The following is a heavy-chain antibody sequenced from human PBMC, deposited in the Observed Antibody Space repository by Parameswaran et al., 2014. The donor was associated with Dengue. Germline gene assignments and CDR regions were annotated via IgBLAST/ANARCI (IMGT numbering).Heavy chain of an antibody. CDR3: ARVPRIAAAGTHYYYYYGMDV. Sequence: WIRQPPGKGLEWIGEIYHSGSTNYNPSLKSRVTISVDKSKNQFSLKLSSVTAADTAVYYCARVPRIAAAGTHYYYYYGMDVWGQGTTVTVSS. CDR2: IYHSGST. V-gene: IGHV4-4*02. D-gene: IGHD6-13*01. J-gene: IGHJ6*02.